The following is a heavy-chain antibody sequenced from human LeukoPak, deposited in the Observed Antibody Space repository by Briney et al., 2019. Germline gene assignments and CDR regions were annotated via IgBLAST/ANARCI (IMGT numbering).Heavy chain of an antibody. CDR3: ASANTVTSDSGFDY. D-gene: IGHD4-17*01. V-gene: IGHV3-21*01. Sequence: GGSLRLSCAASGFTFSSYSMNWVRQAPGKGLEWVSSISSSSSYIYYADSVKGRFTISRDNAKNSLYLQMNSLRAEATAVYYCASANTVTSDSGFDYWGQGTLVTVSS. CDR1: GFTFSSYS. CDR2: ISSSSSYI. J-gene: IGHJ4*02.